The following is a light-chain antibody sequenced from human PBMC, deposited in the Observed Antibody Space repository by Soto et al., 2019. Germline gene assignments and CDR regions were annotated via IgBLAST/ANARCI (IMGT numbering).Light chain of an antibody. Sequence: EIVLTQSPGTLSLSPGERATLSYRASQSISSSYLAWYQQKPGQSPRLLIYDASNRATGIPGRFSGSGSGTDFTLTISSLEPEDFVVYYCQQRSKWPLTLGQGTRLEIK. V-gene: IGKV3D-20*02. CDR3: QQRSKWPLT. CDR2: DAS. J-gene: IGKJ5*01. CDR1: QSISSSY.